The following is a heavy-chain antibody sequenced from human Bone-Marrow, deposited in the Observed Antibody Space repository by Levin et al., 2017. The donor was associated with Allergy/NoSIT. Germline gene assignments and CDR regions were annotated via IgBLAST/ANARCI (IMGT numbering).Heavy chain of an antibody. Sequence: SGPTLVKPTQTLTLTCTFSGFTLGSSGVGVGWIRQPPGKALEWLALVSWDGDKRYSPSLRSRLTIVADTSRGQVVLTMTNMGPVDSATYFCARIVIPSNTGFDFWGQGTRVTVSS. J-gene: IGHJ4*02. V-gene: IGHV2-5*02. CDR2: VSWDGDK. CDR1: GFTLGSSGVG. CDR3: ARIVIPSNTGFDF. D-gene: IGHD2-2*02.